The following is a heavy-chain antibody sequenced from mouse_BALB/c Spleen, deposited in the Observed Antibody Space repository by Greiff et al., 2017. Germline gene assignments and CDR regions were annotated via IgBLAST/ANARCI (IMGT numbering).Heavy chain of an antibody. CDR3: ARHEGLRRGGDYYAMDY. Sequence: DVMLVESGGGLVKPGGSLKLSCAASGFTFSSYAMSWVRQTPEKRLEWVATISSGGSYTYYPDSVKGRFTISRDNAKNTLYLQMSSLRSEDTAMYYCARHEGLRRGGDYYAMDYWGQGTSVTVSS. D-gene: IGHD2-2*01. CDR1: GFTFSSYA. CDR2: ISSGGSYT. J-gene: IGHJ4*01. V-gene: IGHV5-9-3*01.